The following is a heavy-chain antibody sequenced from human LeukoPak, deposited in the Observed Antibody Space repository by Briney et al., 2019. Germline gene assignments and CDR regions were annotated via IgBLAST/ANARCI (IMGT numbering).Heavy chain of an antibody. Sequence: GGSLGLSCAASGFTFSTYWMYWVRQAPGKGLEWVANIKQDGSHKYYVDSVKGRFTISRDNAKNSLYLQMNSLRVEDTAVYYCVREEGYWGQGTLVTVSS. CDR1: GFTFSTYW. CDR2: IKQDGSHK. V-gene: IGHV3-7*01. CDR3: VREEGY. J-gene: IGHJ4*02.